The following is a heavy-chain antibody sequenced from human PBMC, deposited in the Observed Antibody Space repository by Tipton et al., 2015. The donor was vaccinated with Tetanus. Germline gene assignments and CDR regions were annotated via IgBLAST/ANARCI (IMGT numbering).Heavy chain of an antibody. CDR3: AREADCSGGSCFSGDFDN. CDR2: SWYDGTDK. V-gene: IGHV3-33*08. Sequence: SLRLSCVGSGFRFSDYDMSWIRQAPGKGLEWVAVSWYDGTDKYYADSVKGRFTISRDNSKNTLYLQMNSLRAEDTAVYYCAREADCSGGSCFSGDFDNWGQGTQVTVSS. CDR1: GFRFSDYD. D-gene: IGHD2-15*01. J-gene: IGHJ4*02.